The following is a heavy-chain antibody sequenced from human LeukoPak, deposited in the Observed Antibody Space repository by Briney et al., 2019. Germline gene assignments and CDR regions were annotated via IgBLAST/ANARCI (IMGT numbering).Heavy chain of an antibody. CDR2: IKEDGSEQ. Sequence: GGSLRLSCVVSGFTFRRYWMNWVRQAPGKGLEWVADIKEDGSEQYYVDSVKGRFSVSRDNAKNSLYLQMNSLRADDTAVYYCTRGHWGLDYWGQGTLVTVSS. J-gene: IGHJ4*02. CDR1: GFTFRRYW. CDR3: TRGHWGLDY. V-gene: IGHV3-7*03. D-gene: IGHD7-27*01.